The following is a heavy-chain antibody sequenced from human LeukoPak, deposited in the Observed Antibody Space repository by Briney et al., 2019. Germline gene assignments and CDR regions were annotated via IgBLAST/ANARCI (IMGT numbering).Heavy chain of an antibody. CDR2: INHSGST. CDR1: GGSISSYY. J-gene: IGHJ4*02. D-gene: IGHD6-13*01. V-gene: IGHV4-34*01. Sequence: SETLSLTCTVSGGSISSYYWSWIRQSPGRGLEWIGEINHSGSTYYNPSLKSRVTISEDTSKNQFSLKLSSVTAADAAVYYCARGVRIADYWGQGTLVTVSS. CDR3: ARGVRIADY.